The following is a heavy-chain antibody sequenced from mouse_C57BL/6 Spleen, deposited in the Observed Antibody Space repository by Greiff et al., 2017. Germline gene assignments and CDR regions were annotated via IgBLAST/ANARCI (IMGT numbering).Heavy chain of an antibody. CDR2: IGPGSGST. D-gene: IGHD1-1*01. CDR3: ARTTTVVATRRGNSFDY. V-gene: IGHV1-77*01. Sequence: VKLMESGAELVKPGASVKLSCKASGYTFTDYYINWVKQRPGQGLEWIGKIGPGSGSTYYNEKFKGKATLTADKSSSTAYMQLSSLTSEDSAVYFCARTTTVVATRRGNSFDYWGQGTTLTVSS. CDR1: GYTFTDYY. J-gene: IGHJ2*01.